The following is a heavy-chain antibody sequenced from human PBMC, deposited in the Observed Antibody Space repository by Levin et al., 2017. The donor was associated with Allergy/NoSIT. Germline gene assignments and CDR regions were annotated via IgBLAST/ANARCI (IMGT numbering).Heavy chain of an antibody. CDR2: VYHNGVT. D-gene: IGHD2-2*01. CDR1: GFSIISDYH. J-gene: IGHJ4*02. V-gene: IGHV4-38-2*02. Sequence: NSSETLSLTCTVYGFSIISDYHWGWARQPPGKGLEWIGSVYHNGVTYYNPSLKSRLAISVDTSKNQFSLRVSSVTATDTAIYYCTRESSSAATHWGQGTLVTVSS. CDR3: TRESSSAATH.